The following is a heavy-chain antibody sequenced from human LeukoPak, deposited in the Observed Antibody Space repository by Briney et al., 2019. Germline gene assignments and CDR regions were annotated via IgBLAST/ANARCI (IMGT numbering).Heavy chain of an antibody. V-gene: IGHV3-30*03. CDR2: ISYDGSDK. CDR1: GFSFGSSD. D-gene: IGHD3-16*01. CDR3: ARGGGLDV. Sequence: GGSLRLSCAASGFSFGSSDIHWVRQAPDKGLEWVAFISYDGSDKYYADSVKGRFTVSRDNAKNSLYLQMSNLRAEDTAVYFCARGGGLDVWGQGATVTVSS. J-gene: IGHJ6*02.